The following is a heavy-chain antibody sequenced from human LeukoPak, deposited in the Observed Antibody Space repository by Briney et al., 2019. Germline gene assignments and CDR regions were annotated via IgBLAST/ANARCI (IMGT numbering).Heavy chain of an antibody. Sequence: AASVKVCCKASGGTFSSYAISWVRQAPGQGLEWMGGIIPIFGTANYAQKFQGRVTITADESTSTAYMELSSLRSEDTAVYYCARMPFMVRGVIELDYWGQGTLVTVSS. J-gene: IGHJ4*02. CDR2: IIPIFGTA. CDR1: GGTFSSYA. V-gene: IGHV1-69*13. CDR3: ARMPFMVRGVIELDY. D-gene: IGHD3-10*01.